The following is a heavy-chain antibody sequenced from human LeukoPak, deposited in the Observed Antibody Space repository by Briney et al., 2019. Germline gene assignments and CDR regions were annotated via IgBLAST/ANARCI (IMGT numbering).Heavy chain of an antibody. V-gene: IGHV4-34*01. CDR1: GGSFSGYY. D-gene: IGHD2-15*01. CDR2: INHSGST. CDR3: ARVGYCSGGSCYLHGMGV. J-gene: IGHJ6*04. Sequence: SETLSLTCAVYGGSFSGYYWSWIRQPPGKGLEWIGEINHSGSTNYNPSLKSRVTISVDTSKNQFSLKLSSVTAADTAVYYCARVGYCSGGSCYLHGMGVWGKGTTVTVSS.